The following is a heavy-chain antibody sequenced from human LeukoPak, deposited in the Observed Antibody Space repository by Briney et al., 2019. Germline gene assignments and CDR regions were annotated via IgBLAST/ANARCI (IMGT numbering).Heavy chain of an antibody. CDR3: ARGYCTSTTCYYFDF. CDR1: GYTFTAYY. Sequence: GASVKVSCKASGYTFTAYYMHWVRQAPGQGLEWMGWINPNSGGTNYAPRFQGRVTVTRATSISTAYMELSRLRSDDTAVYYCARGYCTSTTCYYFDFWGQGTLVTVSS. V-gene: IGHV1-2*02. D-gene: IGHD2-2*01. CDR2: INPNSGGT. J-gene: IGHJ4*02.